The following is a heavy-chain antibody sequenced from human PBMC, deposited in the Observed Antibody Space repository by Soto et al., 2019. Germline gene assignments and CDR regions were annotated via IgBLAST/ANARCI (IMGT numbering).Heavy chain of an antibody. J-gene: IGHJ4*02. CDR2: IIPIFGTA. D-gene: IGHD3-16*02. CDR3: ASYQLEDRFPSVDY. Sequence: QVQLVQSGAEVKKPGSSVKVSCKASGGTFSSYAISWVRQAPGQGLEWMGGIIPIFGTANYAQKYQCRVTIAADESTRTVYMERSSLRAEDTSVYYWASYQLEDRFPSVDYWGRGTLVTVSS. V-gene: IGHV1-69*01. CDR1: GGTFSSYA.